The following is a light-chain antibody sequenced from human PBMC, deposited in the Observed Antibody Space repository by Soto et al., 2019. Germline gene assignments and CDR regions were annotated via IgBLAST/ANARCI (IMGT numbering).Light chain of an antibody. V-gene: IGLV2-23*01. CDR2: EGT. J-gene: IGLJ1*01. CDR3: CSFAGSSTYV. Sequence: QSVLNQPASVSGSPGQSITISCTGTSRDVGSYNLVSWYQQHPGNAPKLIIYEGTKRPSGVSYRFSGSKSGNTASLTISGLQEEDEGDYHCCSFAGSSTYVFGTGTKVT. CDR1: SRDVGSYNL.